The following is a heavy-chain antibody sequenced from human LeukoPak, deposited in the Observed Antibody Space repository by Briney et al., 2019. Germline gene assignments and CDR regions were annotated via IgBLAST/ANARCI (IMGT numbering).Heavy chain of an antibody. J-gene: IGHJ2*01. D-gene: IGHD5-12*01. CDR1: GFTFSGYE. CDR3: ARVYSGSWYFDL. Sequence: PGGSLSLSCAASGFTFSGYEMNWVRQAPGKGLEWVSYISRSGRTIYDADSVKGRFTISRDNAKNSLYLQMNSLRAEDTAVYYCARVYSGSWYFDLWGRGTLVTVSS. CDR2: ISRSGRTI. V-gene: IGHV3-48*03.